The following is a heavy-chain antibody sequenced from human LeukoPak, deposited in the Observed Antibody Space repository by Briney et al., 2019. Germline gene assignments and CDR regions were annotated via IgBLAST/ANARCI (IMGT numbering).Heavy chain of an antibody. CDR1: GYTFTINY. CDR3: ARGVGSSWFES. V-gene: IGHV1-2*02. Sequence: ASVTVSFTASGYTFTINYIHWVRQAPGQGRVDMGWINPNSGGTIYAHHFQERGTMTTDTSISTAYMELARLTYDDTAVYYCARGVGSSWFESWGQGTLGTIS. CDR2: INPNSGGT. D-gene: IGHD6-13*01. J-gene: IGHJ5*01.